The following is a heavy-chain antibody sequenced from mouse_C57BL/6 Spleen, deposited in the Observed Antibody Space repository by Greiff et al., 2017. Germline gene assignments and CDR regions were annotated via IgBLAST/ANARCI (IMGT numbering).Heavy chain of an antibody. CDR3: ANLWPFAY. CDR1: GFPFSDYG. Sequence: EVKVVESGGGLVKPGGSLKLSCEASGFPFSDYGMHWVRQAPEKGLEWVAYISSGSSTIYCADTVKGRFTISRDNAKNTLFLHMTSLGSEDTAMYYCANLWPFAYWGQGTLVTVSA. V-gene: IGHV5-17*01. J-gene: IGHJ3*01. D-gene: IGHD1-1*02. CDR2: ISSGSSTI.